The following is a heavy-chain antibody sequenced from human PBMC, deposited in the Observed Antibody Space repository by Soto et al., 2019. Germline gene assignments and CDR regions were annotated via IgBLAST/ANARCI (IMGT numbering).Heavy chain of an antibody. J-gene: IGHJ4*02. CDR2: IYCSGST. D-gene: IGHD3-22*01. Sequence: SETLSLTCTVSGGSISRCDYYGWWIRQPPGKGLEWIGYIYCSGSTYYKPSLKSRVTISVDTSKNQFSLKLSSVTAADTVVYYCARGRFEDDYYDSSVFDYWGQGTLVTVSS. CDR1: GGSISRCDYY. V-gene: IGHV4-30-4*01. CDR3: ARGRFEDDYYDSSVFDY.